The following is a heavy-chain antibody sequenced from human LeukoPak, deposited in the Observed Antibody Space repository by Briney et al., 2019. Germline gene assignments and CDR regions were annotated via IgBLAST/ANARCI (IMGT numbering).Heavy chain of an antibody. V-gene: IGHV3-66*01. CDR1: GFTVGSNY. D-gene: IGHD3-22*01. CDR3: ARDIGVFTTGLHAFDV. J-gene: IGHJ3*01. Sequence: GGSLRLSCAASGFTVGSNYMSWVRQAPGKGLEWVSVIYNVGSTYYADSVKGRFIISRDKSKNTLSLQMSSLRAEDTAVYYCARDIGVFTTGLHAFDVWGQGTMVTVFS. CDR2: IYNVGST.